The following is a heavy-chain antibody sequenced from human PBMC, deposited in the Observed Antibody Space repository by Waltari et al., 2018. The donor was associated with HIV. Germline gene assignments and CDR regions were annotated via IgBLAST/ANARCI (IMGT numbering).Heavy chain of an antibody. V-gene: IGHV4-39*01. CDR3: ASLPWESRLGYFDF. Sequence: QLQLQESGPGLVKASETLSLTCTVSGGSITSSTYYWGWIRQPPGKGLEWIGCIYYSGTTYYSPSLESRVTIFVDTSTNQFSLKLSSVTAADTAVYHCASLPWESRLGYFDFWGQGTLVTVSS. J-gene: IGHJ4*02. CDR1: GGSITSSTYY. CDR2: IYYSGTT. D-gene: IGHD1-26*01.